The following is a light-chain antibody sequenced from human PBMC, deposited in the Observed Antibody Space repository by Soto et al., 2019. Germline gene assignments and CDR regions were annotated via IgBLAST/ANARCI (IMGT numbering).Light chain of an antibody. CDR3: QQLNSYART. Sequence: DIQLTQSPSFLSASVRDRVIITCRASQDISSYLAWYQQKPGKAPKLLISRASTLQSGVPSRFSGSGSWTEFTLTISSLQPEDFASYYCQQLNSYARTFGQGTKVEI. V-gene: IGKV1-9*01. J-gene: IGKJ1*01. CDR2: RAS. CDR1: QDISSY.